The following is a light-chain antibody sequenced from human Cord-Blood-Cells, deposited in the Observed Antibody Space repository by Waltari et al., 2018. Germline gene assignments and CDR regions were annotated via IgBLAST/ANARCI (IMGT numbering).Light chain of an antibody. CDR2: GAS. CDR1: QSVSSSY. Sequence: EIVLTQSPGTLSLSPGERATLSCRASQSVSSSYLAWYQKKPRQAPRLLIFGASSRATGIPDRFSGSGSGTDFTLTISRLEPEDFAVYYCQQYGSSSWTFGQGTKVEIK. V-gene: IGKV3-20*01. CDR3: QQYGSSSWT. J-gene: IGKJ1*01.